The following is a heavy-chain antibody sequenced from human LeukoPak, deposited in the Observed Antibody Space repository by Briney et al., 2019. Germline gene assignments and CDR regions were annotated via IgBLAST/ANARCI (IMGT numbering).Heavy chain of an antibody. CDR3: ARGGKRGYSGYVFDY. CDR2: IIPIFGTA. D-gene: IGHD5-12*01. J-gene: IGHJ4*02. CDR1: GGTFSSCA. Sequence: SVKVSCKASGGTFSSCAISWVRQAPGQGLEWMGRIIPIFGTANYAQKFQGRVTITTDESTSTAYMELSSLRSEDTAVYYCARGGKRGYSGYVFDYWGQGTLVTVSS. V-gene: IGHV1-69*05.